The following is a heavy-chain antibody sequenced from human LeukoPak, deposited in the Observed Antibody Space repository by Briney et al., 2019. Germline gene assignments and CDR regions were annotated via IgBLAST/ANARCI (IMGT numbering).Heavy chain of an antibody. CDR2: IHYSGST. V-gene: IGHV4-59*08. Sequence: SETLSLTCTVSRGSISGHYWSWIRQPPGKGLDWVGYIHYSGSTNYNPSLKSRVLISVDRPKNQFSLKLSAVTAADTALYYCARMGTNSSAWFAGYYYYYYMDVWGKGTTVTVSS. D-gene: IGHD6-13*01. CDR3: ARMGTNSSAWFAGYYYYYYMDV. J-gene: IGHJ6*03. CDR1: RGSISGHY.